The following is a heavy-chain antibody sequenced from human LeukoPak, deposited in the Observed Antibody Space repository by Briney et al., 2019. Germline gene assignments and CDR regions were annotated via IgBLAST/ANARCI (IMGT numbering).Heavy chain of an antibody. J-gene: IGHJ4*02. V-gene: IGHV1-69*05. CDR3: ASGVLRFLKWSLGTVPSFDY. CDR2: IIPIFGTT. CDR1: GGTFNSYA. D-gene: IGHD3-3*01. Sequence: SVKVSCKASGGTFNSYAISWVRQAPGQGLEWMGGIIPIFGTTKYAQKFQGRVTITTDESTSTAYMELSSLRSEDTAVYYCASGVLRFLKWSLGTVPSFDYWGQGTLVTVSS.